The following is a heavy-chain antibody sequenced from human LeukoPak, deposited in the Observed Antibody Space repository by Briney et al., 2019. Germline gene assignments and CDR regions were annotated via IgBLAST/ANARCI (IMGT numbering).Heavy chain of an antibody. D-gene: IGHD6-13*01. J-gene: IGHJ4*02. CDR1: GGSISSSSYY. V-gene: IGHV4-39*01. Sequence: PSETLSLTCTVSGGSISSSSYYWGWIRQPPGKGLEWIGSIYYSGSTYYNPSLKSRVTISVDTSKNQFSLKLSSVTAADTAVYYCARRRSTSWYDYWGQGTLVTVSS. CDR2: IYYSGST. CDR3: ARRRSTSWYDY.